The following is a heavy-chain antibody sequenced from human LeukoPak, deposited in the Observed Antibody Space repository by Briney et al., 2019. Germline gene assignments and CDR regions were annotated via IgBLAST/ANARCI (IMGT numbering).Heavy chain of an antibody. V-gene: IGHV1-2*02. CDR3: ARDLAVGATGY. D-gene: IGHD1-26*01. CDR2: INPNSGGT. Sequence: ASVKVSCKASGYTFIGYYIHWVRQAPGQGLEWMGWINPNSGGTNYAQKFQGRVTMTRDTSISTAYMELSRLRSDDTAVYYCARDLAVGATGYWGQGTLVTVSS. J-gene: IGHJ4*02. CDR1: GYTFIGYY.